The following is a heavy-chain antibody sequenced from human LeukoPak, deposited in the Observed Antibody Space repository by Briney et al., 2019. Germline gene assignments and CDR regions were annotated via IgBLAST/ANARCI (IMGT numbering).Heavy chain of an antibody. CDR2: ISGSGVST. CDR1: RFTFGAYA. Sequence: GGSLRLSCAASRFTFGAYAMTWVRQAPGKGLEWVSGISGSGVSTYYADSVKGRFTISRDNSKNTVFLQMSSLSPEDTATYYCAKGDAHGDYFYFDIWGQGTLVTVSS. CDR3: AKGDAHGDYFYFDI. D-gene: IGHD4-17*01. J-gene: IGHJ4*02. V-gene: IGHV3-23*01.